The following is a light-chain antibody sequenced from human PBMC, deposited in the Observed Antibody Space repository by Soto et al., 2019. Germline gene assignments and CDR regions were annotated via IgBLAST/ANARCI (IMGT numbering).Light chain of an antibody. Sequence: EIVLTQSPATLSXSPGXRXXLSCRASQSVSSYLAWYQQKPGQAPRLLIYDASTRATGIPARFSGSGSGTDFTLTISSLEPEDFAVYYCQQRSNFGQGTRLEI. CDR1: QSVSSY. J-gene: IGKJ5*01. CDR2: DAS. V-gene: IGKV3-11*01. CDR3: QQRSN.